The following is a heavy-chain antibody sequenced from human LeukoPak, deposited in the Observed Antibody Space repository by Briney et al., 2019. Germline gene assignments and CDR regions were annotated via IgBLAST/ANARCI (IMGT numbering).Heavy chain of an antibody. D-gene: IGHD3-9*01. CDR1: GFTFSSYT. CDR3: VRDQDWPFDY. CDR2: INTKSKAI. V-gene: IGHV3-48*01. Sequence: GGSLRLSCAASGFTFSSYTMNWIRQAPGKGLEWISFINTKSKAIYYADSVKGRFTISRDNAKNLLHLQMNSLRAEDTALYFCVRDQDWPFDYWGQGTLVTVSS. J-gene: IGHJ4*02.